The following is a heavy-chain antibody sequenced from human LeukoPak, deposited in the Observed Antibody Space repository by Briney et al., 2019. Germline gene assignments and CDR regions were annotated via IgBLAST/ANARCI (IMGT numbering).Heavy chain of an antibody. CDR2: IYPGDSDT. CDR1: GYTFTNLW. J-gene: IGHJ4*02. V-gene: IGHV5-51*01. D-gene: IGHD3-22*01. CDR3: LTYYYDISGYEVFDY. Sequence: GESLKISCQVSGYTFTNLWISWARQMPGKGLEWRGIIYPGDSDTRYSPSFQGQVTLSADKSITTAYLQWGSLKASDTAMYFCLTYYYDISGYEVFDYWGQGTRVTV.